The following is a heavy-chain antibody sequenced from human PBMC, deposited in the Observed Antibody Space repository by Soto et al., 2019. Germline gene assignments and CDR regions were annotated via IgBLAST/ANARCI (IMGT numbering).Heavy chain of an antibody. CDR1: GYTFTSYG. Sequence: QVQLVQSGAEVKKPGASVKVSCKASGYTFTSYGISWVRQAPGQGLEWMGWISAYNGNTNYAQKLQGRVTMTTDTPTXPXXLXXXXXSXXXTXVXYCARDGDXYNYVIDYWGQGTLVTVSS. CDR3: ARDGDXYNYVIDY. V-gene: IGHV1-18*01. CDR2: ISAYNGNT. J-gene: IGHJ4*02. D-gene: IGHD5-12*01.